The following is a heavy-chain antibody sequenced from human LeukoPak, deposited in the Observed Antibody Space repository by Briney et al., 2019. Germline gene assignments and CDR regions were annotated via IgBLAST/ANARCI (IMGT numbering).Heavy chain of an antibody. CDR2: IYYSGST. CDR3: ARVVGEMATIIVGATGDI. D-gene: IGHD5-24*01. J-gene: IGHJ3*02. V-gene: IGHV4-30-4*01. Sequence: PSETLSLTCTVSGGSISSGDYYWSWIRQPPGKGLEWIGYIYYSGSTYYNPSLKSRVTISVDTSKNQFSLKLSSVTAADTAVYYCARVVGEMATIIVGATGDIWGQGTMVTVSS. CDR1: GGSISSGDYY.